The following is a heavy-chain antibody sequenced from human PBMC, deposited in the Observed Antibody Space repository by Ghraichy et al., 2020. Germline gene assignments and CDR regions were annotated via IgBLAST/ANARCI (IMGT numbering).Heavy chain of an antibody. CDR3: ARGEYCSGGSCRTSDY. Sequence: LSLTCAASGFTFSMYAMSWVRQAPGKGLEWVSSISGGGGNTYYADSVKGRFTISRDNSKNMLYVQMNSLRAEDTAVYYCARGEYCSGGSCRTSDYWGQGTLVTVSS. J-gene: IGHJ4*02. D-gene: IGHD2-15*01. CDR2: ISGGGGNT. V-gene: IGHV3-23*01. CDR1: GFTFSMYA.